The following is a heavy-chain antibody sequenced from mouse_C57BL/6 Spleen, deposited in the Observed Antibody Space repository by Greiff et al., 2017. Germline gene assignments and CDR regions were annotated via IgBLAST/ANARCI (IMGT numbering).Heavy chain of an antibody. CDR2: IDPNSGGT. V-gene: IGHV1-72*01. Sequence: QVQLKQPGAELVKPGASVKLSCTASGYTFTSYWMHWVKQRPGRGLEWIGRIDPNSGGTKYNEQFKSQATLTVDKPSSTAYMQLSSLTSEDSAVYYCARGGDDYDGFAYWGQGTLVTVSA. CDR3: ARGGDDYDGFAY. CDR1: GYTFTSYW. J-gene: IGHJ3*01. D-gene: IGHD2-4*01.